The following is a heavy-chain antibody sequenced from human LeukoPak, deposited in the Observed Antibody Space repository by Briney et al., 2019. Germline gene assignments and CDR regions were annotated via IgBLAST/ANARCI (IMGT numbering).Heavy chain of an antibody. V-gene: IGHV4-59*01. D-gene: IGHD3-10*01. CDR2: IHYTGST. CDR1: GGSISNYF. Sequence: SETLSLTCTVSGGSISNYFWSWIRQPPGKGLEWIGYIHYTGSTNYNPSLKSRVTISVGTSKNQFSLKLSSVTAADTAAYYCARPSRSISTAGAFDIWGQGTMVTVSS. J-gene: IGHJ3*02. CDR3: ARPSRSISTAGAFDI.